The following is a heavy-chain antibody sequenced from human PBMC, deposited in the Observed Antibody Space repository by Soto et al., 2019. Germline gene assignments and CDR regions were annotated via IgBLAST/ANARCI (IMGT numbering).Heavy chain of an antibody. J-gene: IGHJ3*02. Sequence: SETLSLTCTVSGGSISSSSYYWGWIRQPPGKGLEWIGSIYYSGSTYYNPSLKSRVTISVDTSKNQFSLKLSSVTAADTAVYYCARSRNHGWYYQAFDIWGQGTMVTVSS. CDR2: IYYSGST. CDR1: GGSISSSSYY. V-gene: IGHV4-39*01. D-gene: IGHD6-19*01. CDR3: ARSRNHGWYYQAFDI.